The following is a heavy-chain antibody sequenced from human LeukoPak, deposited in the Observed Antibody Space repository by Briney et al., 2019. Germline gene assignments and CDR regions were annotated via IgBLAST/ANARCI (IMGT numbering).Heavy chain of an antibody. V-gene: IGHV3-21*06. J-gene: IGHJ6*03. D-gene: IGHD6-19*01. Sequence: GGSLRLSCAGSGFAFSRYSMNWFRQAPGKGLERVSSISSSSSHIFYTDSVKGRFTISRDNAKNSLYLQMNSLRAGDTAVYYCARDAQWLVPEGYYYYMDVWGKGITVTVAS. CDR3: ARDAQWLVPEGYYYYMDV. CDR1: GFAFSRYS. CDR2: ISSSSSHI.